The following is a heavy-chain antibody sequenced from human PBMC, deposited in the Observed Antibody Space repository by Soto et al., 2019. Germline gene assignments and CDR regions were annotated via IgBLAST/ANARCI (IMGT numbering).Heavy chain of an antibody. CDR3: ASAQGYYDFWSGYYPTDY. CDR1: GGTFSSYA. D-gene: IGHD3-3*01. V-gene: IGHV1-69*13. J-gene: IGHJ4*02. CDR2: IIPIFGTA. Sequence: SVKVSCKASGGTFSSYAISWVRQAPGQGLEWMGGIIPIFGTANYAQKFQGRVTITANESTSTAYMELSSLRSEDTAVYYCASAQGYYDFWSGYYPTDYWGQGTLVNVYS.